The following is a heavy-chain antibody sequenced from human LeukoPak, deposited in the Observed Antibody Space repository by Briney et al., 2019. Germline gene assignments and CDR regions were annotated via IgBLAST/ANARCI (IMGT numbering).Heavy chain of an antibody. CDR2: INLNSGGT. CDR1: GYTFTGYY. V-gene: IGHV1-2*02. D-gene: IGHD6-13*01. CDR3: ARVSSSFPLGSPIDY. J-gene: IGHJ4*02. Sequence: ASVKVSCKASGYTFTGYYMHWVRQAPGQGLEWMGWINLNSGGTNYAQKFQGRVTMTRDTSISTAYMELSRLRSDDTAVYYCARVSSSFPLGSPIDYWGQGTLVTVSS.